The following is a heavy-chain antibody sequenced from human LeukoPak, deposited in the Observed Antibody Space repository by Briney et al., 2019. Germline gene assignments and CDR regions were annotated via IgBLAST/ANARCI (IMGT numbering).Heavy chain of an antibody. CDR2: IYYSGST. J-gene: IGHJ3*02. Sequence: SETLSLTCTVSGGSIRSSSYYWGWIRQPPGKGLEWIGSIYYSGSTYYNPSLKSRVTISVDTSKNQFSLKLSSVTAADTAVYYCARVAATTVVIGRMRADAFDIWGQGTMVTVSS. D-gene: IGHD4-23*01. CDR3: ARVAATTVVIGRMRADAFDI. CDR1: GGSIRSSSYY. V-gene: IGHV4-39*01.